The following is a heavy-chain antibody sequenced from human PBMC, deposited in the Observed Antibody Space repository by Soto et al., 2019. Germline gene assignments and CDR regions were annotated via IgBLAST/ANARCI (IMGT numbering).Heavy chain of an antibody. CDR1: GYTFTSYG. Sequence: GASVKVSCKASGYTFTSYGISWVRQAPGQGLEWMGWISAYNGNTNYAQKLQGRVTMTTDTSTSTAYMELRSLRSDDTAVYCCARVAMSAVAGPTYFDYWGQGTLVTVSS. V-gene: IGHV1-18*01. J-gene: IGHJ4*02. D-gene: IGHD6-19*01. CDR3: ARVAMSAVAGPTYFDY. CDR2: ISAYNGNT.